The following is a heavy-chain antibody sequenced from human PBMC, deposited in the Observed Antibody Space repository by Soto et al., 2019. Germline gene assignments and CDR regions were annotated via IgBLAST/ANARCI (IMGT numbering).Heavy chain of an antibody. CDR2: INPSGCST. Sequence: QVQLVQSGAEVKKPGASVKDSCKASGYTFTSYYMHWVRPAPGQGLEGIVIINPSGCSTHYAQRFQGRVTMARDKSTITVYTELSSLRSEDTAVYYCARRGMVRGVIFWSRLFGGIDVWGQGTTVTVSS. J-gene: IGHJ6*02. V-gene: IGHV1-46*01. CDR1: GYTFTSYY. D-gene: IGHD3-10*01. CDR3: ARRGMVRGVIFWSRLFGGIDV.